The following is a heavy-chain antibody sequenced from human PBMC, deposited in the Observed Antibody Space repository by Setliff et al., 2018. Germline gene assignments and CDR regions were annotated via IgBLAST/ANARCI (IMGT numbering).Heavy chain of an antibody. Sequence: SETLSLTCAASGGTFSDYYWTWIRQPPGKGLEWIGRIHYSGNTYYNASLKSRVIISVDTAQNQFSLSLSSVTAADTAVYYCARTGTYRYFDYWGQGTLVTVSS. J-gene: IGHJ4*02. CDR3: ARTGTYRYFDY. D-gene: IGHD1-1*01. CDR2: IHYSGNT. V-gene: IGHV4-34*01. CDR1: GGTFSDYY.